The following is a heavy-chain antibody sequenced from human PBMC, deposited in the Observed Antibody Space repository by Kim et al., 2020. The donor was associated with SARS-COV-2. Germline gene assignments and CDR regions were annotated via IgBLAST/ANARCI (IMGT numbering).Heavy chain of an antibody. D-gene: IGHD2-8*02. Sequence: VKGRLTISRDNSKNTLYLQLNSLRAEATAVYYCAKVSARLLGYYYYGMDVWGQGTTVTVSS. V-gene: IGHV3-23*01. CDR3: AKVSARLLGYYYYGMDV. J-gene: IGHJ6*02.